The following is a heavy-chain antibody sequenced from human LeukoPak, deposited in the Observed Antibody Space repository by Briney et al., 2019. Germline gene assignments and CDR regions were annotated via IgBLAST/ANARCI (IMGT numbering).Heavy chain of an antibody. J-gene: IGHJ4*02. Sequence: GGSLRLSCAASGFTVTSKYMSWVRQAPGMGLEWVSLIYSGGSTNYADSVKGRFTISRDSYKSTLYLQLNSLRAGDTAVYYCASSSGDPYYFDFWGQGALVTVSS. CDR3: ASSSGDPYYFDF. CDR2: IYSGGST. V-gene: IGHV3-66*01. D-gene: IGHD2-21*02. CDR1: GFTVTSKY.